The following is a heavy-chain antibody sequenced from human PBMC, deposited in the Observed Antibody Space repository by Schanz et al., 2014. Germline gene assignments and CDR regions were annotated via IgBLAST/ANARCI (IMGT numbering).Heavy chain of an antibody. V-gene: IGHV3-30*04. CDR1: GFTFSNFA. J-gene: IGHJ6*02. CDR2: ISYDGSHK. Sequence: QVQLVESGGGVVQPGRSLRLSCAASGFTFSNFAIHWGRQAPGKGLEWVAVISYDGSHKDYADSVKGRFTISRDNSKNTLYLQMNSLRAEDTAVYYCARDRQQLVGRIGYYYGMDVWGQGTTVTVSS. CDR3: ARDRQQLVGRIGYYYGMDV. D-gene: IGHD6-13*01.